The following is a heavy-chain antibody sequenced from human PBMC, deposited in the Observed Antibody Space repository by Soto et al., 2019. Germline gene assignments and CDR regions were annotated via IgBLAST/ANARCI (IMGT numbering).Heavy chain of an antibody. Sequence: QVQLQESGPGLVKPSQTLSLTCTVSGGSISSGGYYWSWIRQHPGKGLEWIGYIYYSGSTYYNPSLRCRVNLPVDTSKHQLSMQLSSVTAADQAVYYCARDSSGSYSFDYWGQGTLVTVSS. CDR2: IYYSGST. J-gene: IGHJ4*02. V-gene: IGHV4-31*03. CDR3: ARDSSGSYSFDY. D-gene: IGHD6-19*01. CDR1: GGSISSGGYY.